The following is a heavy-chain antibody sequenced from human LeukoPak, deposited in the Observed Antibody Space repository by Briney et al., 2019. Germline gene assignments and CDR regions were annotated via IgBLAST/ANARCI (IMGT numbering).Heavy chain of an antibody. CDR3: ARDGGYSGSYV. Sequence: PSETLSLTCTVSGGSISSYYWSWIRQPPGKGLEWIGYIYYSGSTNYNPSLKSRVTISVDTSKNQFSLKLSSVTAADTAVYYCARDGGYSGSYVWGQGTLVTVSS. CDR1: GGSISSYY. D-gene: IGHD1-26*01. J-gene: IGHJ4*02. CDR2: IYYSGST. V-gene: IGHV4-59*01.